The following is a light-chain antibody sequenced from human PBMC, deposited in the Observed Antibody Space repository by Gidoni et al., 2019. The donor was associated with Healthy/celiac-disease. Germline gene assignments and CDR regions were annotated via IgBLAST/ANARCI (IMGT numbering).Light chain of an antibody. Sequence: IHTTQPPSLLPASVGDRVTITCRTSQSISSHLNWSQQKPGKAPKFLIYAASNLQSRVPSRFNDSGSGADFTLTISSLQPENFATYYCRQSYSTRRTFGPRTKVKIK. J-gene: IGKJ1*01. CDR2: AAS. CDR1: QSISSH. V-gene: IGKV1-39*01. CDR3: RQSYSTRRT.